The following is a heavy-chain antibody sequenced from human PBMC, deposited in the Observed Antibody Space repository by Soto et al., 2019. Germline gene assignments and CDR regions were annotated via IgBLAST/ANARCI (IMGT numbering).Heavy chain of an antibody. Sequence: SETLSLTCTVSGGSISSYYWIWIRQPPGKGLEWIGYIYYSGSTNYNPSLKSRVTISVDTSKNQFSLKLSSVTAADTAVYYCARGYSSGWYVYWGQGTLVTVSS. CDR3: ARGYSSGWYVY. CDR1: GGSISSYY. CDR2: IYYSGST. V-gene: IGHV4-59*01. J-gene: IGHJ4*02. D-gene: IGHD6-19*01.